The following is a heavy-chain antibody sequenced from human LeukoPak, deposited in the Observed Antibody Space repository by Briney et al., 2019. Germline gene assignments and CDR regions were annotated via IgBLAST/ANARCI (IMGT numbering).Heavy chain of an antibody. Sequence: LGGSLRLSCAASGFNFSSYFMSWIRQAPGKGLEWVANIRQDGSKENYMDSVKGRFTISRDNALNSLYLQMSNLRAEDTAVYYCARDSPFGSFWGQGSLVTVSS. V-gene: IGHV3-7*01. CDR2: IRQDGSKE. J-gene: IGHJ4*02. CDR1: GFNFSSYF. D-gene: IGHD3-10*01. CDR3: ARDSPFGSF.